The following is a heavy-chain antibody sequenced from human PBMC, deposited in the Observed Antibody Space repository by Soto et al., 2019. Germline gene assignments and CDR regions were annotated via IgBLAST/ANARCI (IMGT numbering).Heavy chain of an antibody. Sequence: EVQLVESGGGLVQPGGSLRLSCAASGFTFSSYEMNWVRQAPGKGLEWVSYISSSGSTIYYADSVKGRFTISRDNAKNSLYRQMNSLRAEDTAVYYCAREKWVYISGWYRWMDYLGQGTLVTVSS. J-gene: IGHJ4*02. V-gene: IGHV3-48*03. CDR3: AREKWVYISGWYRWMDY. CDR1: GFTFSSYE. CDR2: ISSSGSTI. D-gene: IGHD6-19*01.